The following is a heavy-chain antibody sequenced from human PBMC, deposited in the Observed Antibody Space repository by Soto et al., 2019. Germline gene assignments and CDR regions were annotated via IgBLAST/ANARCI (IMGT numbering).Heavy chain of an antibody. CDR2: ISGSGGST. CDR3: AKDQGGLYYYYGMDV. V-gene: IGHV3-23*01. D-gene: IGHD6-25*01. CDR1: GFTFSSYA. Sequence: HPAGSLRLSCAASGFTFSSYAMSWVRQAPGKGLEWVSAISGSGGSTYYADSVKGRFTISRDNSKNTLYLQMNSLRAEDTAVYYCAKDQGGLYYYYGMDVWGQGTTVTVSS. J-gene: IGHJ6*02.